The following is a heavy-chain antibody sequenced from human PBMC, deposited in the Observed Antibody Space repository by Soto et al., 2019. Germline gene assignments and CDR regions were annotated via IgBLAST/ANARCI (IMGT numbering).Heavy chain of an antibody. D-gene: IGHD4-17*01. CDR1: GFPVSASG. CDR2: TSIYNGHT. CDR3: ARWDDYGASDQYHFDQ. J-gene: IGHJ4*02. V-gene: IGHV1-18*01. Sequence: GASVKVFLQGSGFPVSASGVRWVRPGPGQGLEWMGWTSIYNGHTEYSPKFLGRVVMTTDTSADTAYLELKSLRPDDAALYYCARWDDYGASDQYHFDQWGQGTLVTVSS.